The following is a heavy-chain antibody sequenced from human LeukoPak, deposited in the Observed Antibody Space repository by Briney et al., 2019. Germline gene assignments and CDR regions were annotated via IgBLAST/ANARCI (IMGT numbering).Heavy chain of an antibody. CDR1: GYTFVSYG. D-gene: IGHD3-16*01. V-gene: IGHV1-18*01. J-gene: IGHJ4*02. CDR2: INAYNGDT. Sequence: GASVKVSCKTSGYTFVSYGITWVRQAPGQGREWMGWINAYNGDTKYAQKLQGRVTMTTDTSTSTAYMELRSLSSDDTAVYYCARDQPPQIRGTFGFDYWGQGTLVTVSS. CDR3: ARDQPPQIRGTFGFDY.